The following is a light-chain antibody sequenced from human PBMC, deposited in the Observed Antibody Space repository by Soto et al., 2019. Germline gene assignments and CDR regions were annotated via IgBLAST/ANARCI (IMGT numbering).Light chain of an antibody. V-gene: IGKV3-20*01. J-gene: IGKJ1*01. CDR3: QQYVTSPWA. CDR1: QRVSSSF. CDR2: GAS. Sequence: IVLTQSPGTLSLSPGERATLSCRASQRVSSSFLAWYQQKPGQAPRLLIYGASNRATGIPDRFSGSGSGTDFTLTISRLEPEDFAVYYCQQYVTSPWAFGQGTKVDIK.